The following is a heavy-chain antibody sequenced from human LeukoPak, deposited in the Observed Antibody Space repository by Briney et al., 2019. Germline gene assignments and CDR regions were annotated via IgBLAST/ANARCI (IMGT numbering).Heavy chain of an antibody. Sequence: SETLSLTCTVSGGSISSYYWSWIRQPPGKGLEWIGYIYYSGSTNYNPSLKSRVTISVDTSKNQFSLKLSSVTAADTAVYYCARVGTYDFWSGPSYYYMDVWGKGTTVTVSS. D-gene: IGHD3-3*01. CDR3: ARVGTYDFWSGPSYYYMDV. V-gene: IGHV4-59*01. CDR1: GGSISSYY. J-gene: IGHJ6*03. CDR2: IYYSGST.